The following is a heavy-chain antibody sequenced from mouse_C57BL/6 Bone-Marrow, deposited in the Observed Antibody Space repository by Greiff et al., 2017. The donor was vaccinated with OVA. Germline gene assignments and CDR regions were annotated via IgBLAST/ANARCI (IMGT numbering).Heavy chain of an antibody. V-gene: IGHV14-1*01. Sequence: VQLQQSGAELVRPGASVKLSCTASGFNIKDYYMHWVKQRPEQGLEWIGRIDPEDGETEYAPKFQGKATMTADTSSNTAYLQLSSLTSEDTAVYYCTTWDYSLDAMDYWGQGTSVTVSS. CDR1: GFNIKDYY. D-gene: IGHD1-1*01. CDR2: IDPEDGET. CDR3: TTWDYSLDAMDY. J-gene: IGHJ4*01.